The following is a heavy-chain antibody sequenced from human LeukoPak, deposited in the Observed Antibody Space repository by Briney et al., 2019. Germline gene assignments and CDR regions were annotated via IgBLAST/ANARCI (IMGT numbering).Heavy chain of an antibody. J-gene: IGHJ4*02. CDR2: INPSDGST. CDR3: ARDYSSGWFRFDY. CDR1: GYTFTNYY. D-gene: IGHD6-19*01. V-gene: IGHV1-46*01. Sequence: ASVKVSCKASGYTFTNYYIHWVRQAPGQGLEWMGIINPSDGSTNYARKFQGRVTITTDESTSTAYMELSSLRSEDTAVYYCARDYSSGWFRFDYWGQGTLVTVSS.